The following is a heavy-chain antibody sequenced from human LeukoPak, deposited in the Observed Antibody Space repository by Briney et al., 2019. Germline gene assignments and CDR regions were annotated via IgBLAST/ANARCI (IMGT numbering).Heavy chain of an antibody. CDR2: ISYDGSNK. V-gene: IGHV3-30-3*01. D-gene: IGHD3-9*01. CDR1: GFTFSSYA. CDR3: ARTLVIGDAFDI. Sequence: PGGSLRLSCAASGFTFSSYAMHWVRQAPGKGLEWVAVISYDGSNKYYADSVKGRFTISRDNSKNTLYLQMNSLRAEDTVVYYCARTLVIGDAFDIWGQGTMVTVSS. J-gene: IGHJ3*02.